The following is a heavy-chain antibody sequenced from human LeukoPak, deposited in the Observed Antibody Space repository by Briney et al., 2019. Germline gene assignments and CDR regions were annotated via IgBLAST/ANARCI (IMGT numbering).Heavy chain of an antibody. J-gene: IGHJ4*02. V-gene: IGHV6-1*01. CDR3: ARTLAGYFDS. CDR1: GDSVSSKSAA. CDR2: TFYRSKWSN. Sequence: SQTLSLTCAISGDSVSSKSAAWDWIRQSPSRGLEWLGRTFYRSKWSNDYAVSVKSRISVNPDASKNQFSLQLNSVTPEDTAMYYCARTLAGYFDSWGQGTLVTVSS.